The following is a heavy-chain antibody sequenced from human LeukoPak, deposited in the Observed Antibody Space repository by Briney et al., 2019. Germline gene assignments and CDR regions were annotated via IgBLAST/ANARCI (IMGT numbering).Heavy chain of an antibody. CDR2: IYYSWST. CDR1: GGSISSYY. V-gene: IGHV4-59*01. CDR3: ARDVATAMLDY. J-gene: IGHJ4*02. Sequence: PSETLSLTCTVSGGSISSYYWSWIRQPPGKGLEWIGYIYYSWSTNYNPSLKSRVTISVDTSKNQFSLKLSSVTAADTAVYYCARDVATAMLDYWGQGTLVTASS. D-gene: IGHD5-18*01.